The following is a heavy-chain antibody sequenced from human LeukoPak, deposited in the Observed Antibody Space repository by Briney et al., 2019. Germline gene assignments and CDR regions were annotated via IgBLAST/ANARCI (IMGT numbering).Heavy chain of an antibody. Sequence: PGGSLRLSCAASGFTFSSYSMNWVRQAPGKGLEWVSSISSSSSYIYYADSVKGRFTISRDNAKNSLYLQMNSLRAEDTAVYYCARDRRQQLANYYYYGMDVWGQGTTVTVSS. V-gene: IGHV3-21*04. CDR1: GFTFSSYS. CDR2: ISSSSSYI. CDR3: ARDRRQQLANYYYYGMDV. D-gene: IGHD6-13*01. J-gene: IGHJ6*02.